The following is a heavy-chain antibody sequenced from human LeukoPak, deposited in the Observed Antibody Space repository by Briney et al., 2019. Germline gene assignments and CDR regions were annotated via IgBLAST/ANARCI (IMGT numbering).Heavy chain of an antibody. V-gene: IGHV3-7*01. CDR1: GFTFSSYW. J-gene: IGHJ4*02. Sequence: GGSLRLSCAASGFTFSSYWMSWVRQAPGKGLEWVANIKQDGSEKYYVDSVKGRFTISRDNANNSLYLQMNSLRAEDTAVYYCARRDYDLLTGYSNFDYWGQGTLVTVSS. CDR2: IKQDGSEK. D-gene: IGHD3-9*01. CDR3: ARRDYDLLTGYSNFDY.